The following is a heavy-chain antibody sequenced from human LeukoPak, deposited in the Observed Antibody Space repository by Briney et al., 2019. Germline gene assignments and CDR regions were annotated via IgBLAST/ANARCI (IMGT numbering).Heavy chain of an antibody. CDR1: GFTFSSHW. CDR3: AREGKGITMIE. CDR2: IKQDGSEK. J-gene: IGHJ4*02. D-gene: IGHD3-22*01. Sequence: PGGSLRLSWAASGFTFSSHWVSWVRQAPGKGRELVANIKQDGSEKYYVGSVKGRFTISRDNAKNSLYLQMNRLRAEDTAVYYCAREGKGITMIEWGQGTLVTVSS. V-gene: IGHV3-7*05.